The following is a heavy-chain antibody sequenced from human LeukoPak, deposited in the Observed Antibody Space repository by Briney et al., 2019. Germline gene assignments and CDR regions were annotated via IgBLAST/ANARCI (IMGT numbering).Heavy chain of an antibody. V-gene: IGHV3-21*01. CDR1: GFTFNSYS. Sequence: GGSLRPSCAASGFTFNSYSMNWVRQPPGKGLEWVSSISSSSGYINYADSVKGRFTVSRDNAKNSLYLQMNSLRAEDTAVYYCARDSGYCSSTGCYVHYFDYWGQGTLVTVSS. CDR3: ARDSGYCSSTGCYVHYFDY. D-gene: IGHD2-2*01. J-gene: IGHJ4*02. CDR2: ISSSSGYI.